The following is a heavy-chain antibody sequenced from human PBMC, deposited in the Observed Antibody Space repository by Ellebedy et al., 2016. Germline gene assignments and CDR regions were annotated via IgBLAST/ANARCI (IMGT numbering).Heavy chain of an antibody. Sequence: GESLKISCAASGFTVSGNHMTWVRQAAGKGLEWVSVIYSGGTTYYADSVKGRFTISRDNSKNMLYLQMSSLRAEDTAVYYCATRSGSEGCWGQGALVAVSS. D-gene: IGHD5-12*01. CDR1: GFTVSGNH. CDR3: ATRSGSEGC. CDR2: IYSGGTT. V-gene: IGHV3-53*01. J-gene: IGHJ4*02.